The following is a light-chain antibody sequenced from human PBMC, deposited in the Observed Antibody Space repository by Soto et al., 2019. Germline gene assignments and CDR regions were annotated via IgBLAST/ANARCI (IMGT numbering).Light chain of an antibody. V-gene: IGKV1-5*01. CDR2: NAF. J-gene: IGKJ1*01. CDR3: QQYNSSPWT. CDR1: QSISSW. Sequence: DIQMTQSPSTLSACVGDRVTITCRASQSISSWLAWYQQKPGKAPKLLIFNAFTLQRGVPSRFRGGGSGTEFTLTISSLHPEDSAIYYCQQYNSSPWTFGVGTKVDI.